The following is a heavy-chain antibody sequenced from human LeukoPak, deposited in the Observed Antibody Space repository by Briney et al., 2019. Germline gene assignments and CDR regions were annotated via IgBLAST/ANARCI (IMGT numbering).Heavy chain of an antibody. CDR1: GFTFSSYD. J-gene: IGHJ4*02. CDR3: ARDNGYSYGYQLDY. CDR2: IGTAGDT. D-gene: IGHD5-18*01. Sequence: GGSLRLSCAASGFTFSSYDMHWVRQATGKGLEWVSAIGTAGDTYYPGSVKGRFTISRENAKNSLYLQMNSPRAGDTAVYYCARDNGYSYGYQLDYWGQGTLVTVSS. V-gene: IGHV3-13*01.